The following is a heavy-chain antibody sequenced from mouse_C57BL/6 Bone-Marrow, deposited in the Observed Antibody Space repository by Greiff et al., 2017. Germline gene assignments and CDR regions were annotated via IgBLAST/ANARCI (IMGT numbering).Heavy chain of an antibody. Sequence: QVTLKVCGPGILQPSQTLSLTCSFSGFSLSTFGMGVGWIRQPSGKGLEWLAHIWWDDDKYYNPALKSRLTISKDTSKNQVFLKIANVDTADTATYYCARKWGLICQGNWYFDVWGTGTTVTVSS. CDR3: ARKWGLICQGNWYFDV. D-gene: IGHD1-2*01. V-gene: IGHV8-8*01. CDR2: IWWDDDK. CDR1: GFSLSTFGMG. J-gene: IGHJ1*03.